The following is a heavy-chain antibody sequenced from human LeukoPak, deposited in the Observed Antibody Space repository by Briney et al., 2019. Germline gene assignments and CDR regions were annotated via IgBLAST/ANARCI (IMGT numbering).Heavy chain of an antibody. D-gene: IGHD1-1*01. J-gene: IGHJ4*02. CDR3: ARGRPLLDS. CDR1: GYTFTDHA. Sequence: ASVKVSCKTSGYTFTDHAMNWVRQAPGQGPEWMGWINTHTGNPTHAQGFTGRFVFSLDPAVSTAYLQINNLRHEDTGVYYCARGRPLLDSWGRGTQVIVSS. V-gene: IGHV7-4-1*02. CDR2: INTHTGNP.